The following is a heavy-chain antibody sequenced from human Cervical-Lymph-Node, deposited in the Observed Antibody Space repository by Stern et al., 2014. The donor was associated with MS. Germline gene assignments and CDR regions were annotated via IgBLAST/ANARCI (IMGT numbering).Heavy chain of an antibody. CDR3: ARGELKEGLVRGMDV. D-gene: IGHD1-26*01. Sequence: VQLVESGAEVKKPGASVKVSCKASGGTFSSYAISWVRQAPGQGLEWLGGIIHNFGTANYAQKFQGRVTITADESTSTAYMELSSLRSEDTAVYYCARGELKEGLVRGMDVWGQGTTVTVSS. CDR2: IIHNFGTA. V-gene: IGHV1-69*01. J-gene: IGHJ6*02. CDR1: GGTFSSYA.